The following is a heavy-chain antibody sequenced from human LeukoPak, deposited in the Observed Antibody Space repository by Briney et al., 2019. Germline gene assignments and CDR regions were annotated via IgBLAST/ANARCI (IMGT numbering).Heavy chain of an antibody. D-gene: IGHD4-17*01. Sequence: GGSLKLSCAASGFTFSGSAMHWVRQASGKGLEWVGRIRSRSKNYATAYASSVRGRFTVSRDDSKNAAYLQMNGLKTEDTATHYCMFTHDYGDNWGQGTHVTVSS. CDR3: MFTHDYGDN. CDR1: GFTFSGSA. V-gene: IGHV3-73*01. J-gene: IGHJ4*02. CDR2: IRSRSKNYAT.